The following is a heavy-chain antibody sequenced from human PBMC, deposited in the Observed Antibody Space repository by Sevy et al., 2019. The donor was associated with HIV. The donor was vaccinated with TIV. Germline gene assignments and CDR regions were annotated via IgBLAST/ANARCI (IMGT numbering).Heavy chain of an antibody. CDR3: ARAVDYYDFGGLDY. V-gene: IGHV3-21*05. CDR2: ISSRSSYI. J-gene: IGHJ4*02. Sequence: GGSLRLSCAASGFIFSDYDMNWVRQAPGKGLEWISVISSRSSYIKYADSRKGRVAISRDNANNTLFLQLNSLRAEDTAVYYCARAVDYYDFGGLDYWGQGALVTVSS. D-gene: IGHD3-22*01. CDR1: GFIFSDYD.